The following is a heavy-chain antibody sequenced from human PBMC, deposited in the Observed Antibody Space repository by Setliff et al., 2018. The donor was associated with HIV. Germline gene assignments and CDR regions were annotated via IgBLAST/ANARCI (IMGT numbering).Heavy chain of an antibody. V-gene: IGHV3-23*01. Sequence: PGGSLRLSCAASGVSFNNYAMSWVRQAPGKGLEGVSAISGGGGGTNYADSVRGRFTIPRDNSNNTLYLHMNNLRADDTAVYYCTRGQRLTIFGVVIRRDWFDPWGQGTLVTVSS. CDR1: GVSFNNYA. J-gene: IGHJ5*02. CDR2: ISGGGGGT. D-gene: IGHD3-3*01. CDR3: TRGQRLTIFGVVIRRDWFDP.